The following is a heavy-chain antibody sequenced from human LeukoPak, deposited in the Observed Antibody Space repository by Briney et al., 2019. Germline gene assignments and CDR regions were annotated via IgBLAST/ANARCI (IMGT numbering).Heavy chain of an antibody. CDR3: AREFNTVGNFDY. V-gene: IGHV3-21*01. CDR1: GFTFSRYS. J-gene: IGHJ4*02. D-gene: IGHD3-10*01. Sequence: GGSLRLSCVTSGFTFSRYSMRWVRRAPGKGLEWVSSIYFTGNYISYADSVKGRFTISRDNAKNSLYLQMNSLRAEDTAVYYCAREFNTVGNFDYWGQGTLVNGYS. CDR2: IYFTGNYI.